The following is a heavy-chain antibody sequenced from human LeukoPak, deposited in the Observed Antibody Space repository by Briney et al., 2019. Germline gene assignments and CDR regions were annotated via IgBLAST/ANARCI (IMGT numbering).Heavy chain of an antibody. J-gene: IGHJ6*03. V-gene: IGHV1-2*02. CDR1: GYTFTGYY. CDR3: AREGLKDWFGESIWARGYYYYMDV. Sequence: ASVKVSCKASGYTFTGYYMHWVRQAPGQGLEWMGWINPNSGGTNYAQKFQGRVTMTRDTSISTAYMELSRLRSDDTAVYYCAREGLKDWFGESIWARGYYYYMDVWGKGTTVTVSS. D-gene: IGHD3-10*01. CDR2: INPNSGGT.